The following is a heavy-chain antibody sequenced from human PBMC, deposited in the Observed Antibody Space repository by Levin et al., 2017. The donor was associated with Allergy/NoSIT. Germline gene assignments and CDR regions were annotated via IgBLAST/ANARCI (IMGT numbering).Heavy chain of an antibody. CDR2: IYYTGST. CDR3: ARDRVVASSGTYYYYGMAV. CDR1: GGSISSYH. V-gene: IGHV4-59*01. Sequence: ESLKISCIVSGGSISSYHWSWIRQPPGKGLEWIGYIYYTGSTDYNPSLRSRVTISMDTSKSQFSLTLNSVTAADTAVYYCARDRVVASSGTYYYYGMAVWGRGTTVTVSS. J-gene: IGHJ6*02. D-gene: IGHD2-15*01.